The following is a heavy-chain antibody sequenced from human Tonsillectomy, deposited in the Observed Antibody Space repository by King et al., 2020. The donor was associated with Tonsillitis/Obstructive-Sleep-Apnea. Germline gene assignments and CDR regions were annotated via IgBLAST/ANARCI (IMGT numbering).Heavy chain of an antibody. CDR3: ASPLREFYYDSGSAFDY. CDR2: ISYDGSVK. J-gene: IGHJ4*02. D-gene: IGHD3-10*01. V-gene: IGHV3-30*04. Sequence: VQLVESGGGVVQPGRSLRLSCAASGFIFTSYAMHWVRQAPGKGLEWVADISYDGSVKCYADSVKGRFSIFRDNSKNTLYLQMNSLRSEDTAVYYCASPLREFYYDSGSAFDYWGQGTLVTVSS. CDR1: GFIFTSYA.